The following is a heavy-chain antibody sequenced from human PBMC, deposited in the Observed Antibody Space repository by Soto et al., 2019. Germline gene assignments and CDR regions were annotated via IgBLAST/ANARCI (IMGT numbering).Heavy chain of an antibody. Sequence: VQIQQWGAGLLKPSETLSLTCAVYGGSFSGYYWSWISQPPGKGLEWIGEINHSGSTNYNPSLKSSVTITVDTSKNQFSQKLSSVTAADTAVYYCARKQPAAIREWFDPWGQGTLVTVSS. J-gene: IGHJ5*02. V-gene: IGHV4-34*01. CDR3: ARKQPAAIREWFDP. CDR1: GGSFSGYY. D-gene: IGHD2-2*02. CDR2: INHSGST.